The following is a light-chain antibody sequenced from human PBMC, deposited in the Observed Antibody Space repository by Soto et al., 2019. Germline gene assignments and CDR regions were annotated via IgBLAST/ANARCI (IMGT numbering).Light chain of an antibody. Sequence: EILLTQSPGTLSLSPGERSTLSCSSSQSVGGNYLAWLQQKPGQAPRVLIYGASSRATGISDRFSGSGSGTDFTLTISRLEPEDFAVYYCQHYGRAPWTFGQGTKVDIK. J-gene: IGKJ1*01. CDR2: GAS. CDR3: QHYGRAPWT. CDR1: QSVGGNY. V-gene: IGKV3-20*01.